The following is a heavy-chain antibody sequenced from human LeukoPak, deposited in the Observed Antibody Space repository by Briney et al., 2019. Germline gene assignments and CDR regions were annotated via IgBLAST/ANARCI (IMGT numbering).Heavy chain of an antibody. V-gene: IGHV1-46*01. D-gene: IGHD6-19*01. CDR3: ARDILAGTFDFDY. Sequence: ASVKVSCKASGYTFTGYYMHWVRQAPGQGLEWMGIINPSGGSTSYAQKFQGRVTMTRDMSTSTVYMELSSLRSEDTAVYYCARDILAGTFDFDYWGQGTLVTVSS. CDR1: GYTFTGYY. CDR2: INPSGGST. J-gene: IGHJ4*02.